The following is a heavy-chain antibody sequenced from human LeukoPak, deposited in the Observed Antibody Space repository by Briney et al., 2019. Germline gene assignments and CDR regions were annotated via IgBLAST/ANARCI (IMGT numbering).Heavy chain of an antibody. J-gene: IGHJ4*02. CDR1: GFTFSSYA. D-gene: IGHD5-18*01. Sequence: GRSLRLSCAASGFTFSSYAMHWVRQAPGKGLEWVAVISYDGSNKYYADSVKGRFTISRDNSKNTLYLQMNSLRAEDTAVYYCARLYSYGFFDYWGQGTLVTVSP. CDR2: ISYDGSNK. V-gene: IGHV3-30*04. CDR3: ARLYSYGFFDY.